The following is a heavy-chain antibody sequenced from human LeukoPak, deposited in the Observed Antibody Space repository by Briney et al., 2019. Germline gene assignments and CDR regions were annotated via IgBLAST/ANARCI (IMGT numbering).Heavy chain of an antibody. D-gene: IGHD3-10*01. J-gene: IGHJ4*02. Sequence: GGSLRLSCAASGFTFSNNGMHWVRQAPGKGLEWVAVIWYDGSNKYYADSVKGRFTISRDNSKNTLYLQMNSLRAEDTAVYYCARGARGSGSPPFDYWGQGTLVTVSS. CDR2: IWYDGSNK. V-gene: IGHV3-33*01. CDR3: ARGARGSGSPPFDY. CDR1: GFTFSNNG.